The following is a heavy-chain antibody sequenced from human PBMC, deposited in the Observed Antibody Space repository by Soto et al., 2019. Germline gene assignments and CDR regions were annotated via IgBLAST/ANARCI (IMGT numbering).Heavy chain of an antibody. Sequence: GGSLRLSCAASGFTVSSNYMSWVRQAPGKGLEWVSVIYSGGSTYYEDSVKGRFTISRDNSKNTLYLQMNSLRAEDTAVYYCARRRWDRVDYWGQGTLVTVSS. V-gene: IGHV3-66*02. CDR2: IYSGGST. CDR3: ARRRWDRVDY. D-gene: IGHD1-26*01. J-gene: IGHJ4*02. CDR1: GFTVSSNY.